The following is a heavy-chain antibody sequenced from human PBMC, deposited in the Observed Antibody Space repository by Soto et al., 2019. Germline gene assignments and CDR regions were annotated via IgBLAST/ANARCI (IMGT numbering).Heavy chain of an antibody. Sequence: GESLKISCKGSGYSFTSYWIGWVRQMPGKDLEWMGIIYPGDSDTRYSPSFQGQVTISADKSISTAYLQWSSLKDSDTAMYDCARGDYDYVWGGYPYYFDYWGQGTLVTVSS. CDR2: IYPGDSDT. CDR1: GYSFTSYW. J-gene: IGHJ4*02. D-gene: IGHD3-16*01. CDR3: ARGDYDYVWGGYPYYFDY. V-gene: IGHV5-51*01.